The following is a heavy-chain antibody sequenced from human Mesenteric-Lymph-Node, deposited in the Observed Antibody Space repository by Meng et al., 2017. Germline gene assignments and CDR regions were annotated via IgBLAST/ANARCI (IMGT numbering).Heavy chain of an antibody. CDR2: IRNKANGHAT. J-gene: IGHJ5*02. D-gene: IGHD3-10*01. CDR3: TTPPRSLGYYYGA. V-gene: IGHV3-73*01. Sequence: GGSLRLSCAASGLTFSDSAIHWVRQASGKGLEWVGRIRNKANGHATEYAASVKGRFTISRDDSLNTAYLQMSSLQTDDTAVYYCTTPPRSLGYYYGAWGQGTLVTVSS. CDR1: GLTFSDSA.